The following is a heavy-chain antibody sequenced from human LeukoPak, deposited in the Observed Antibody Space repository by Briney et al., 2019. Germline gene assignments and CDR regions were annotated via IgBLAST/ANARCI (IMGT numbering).Heavy chain of an antibody. CDR3: ARKRGGMGARHYCYYMDV. D-gene: IGHD3-16*01. Sequence: GASVKVSCKASGYTFTSYGISWVRQAPGQGLEWMGWISAYNGNTNYAQKVQGRVTMTTDTSTSTAYMELRSLRSDDTAVYYCARKRGGMGARHYCYYMDVWGKGTTVTISS. CDR2: ISAYNGNT. CDR1: GYTFTSYG. J-gene: IGHJ6*03. V-gene: IGHV1-18*01.